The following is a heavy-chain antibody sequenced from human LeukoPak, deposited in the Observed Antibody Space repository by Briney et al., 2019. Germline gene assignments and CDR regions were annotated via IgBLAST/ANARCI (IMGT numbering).Heavy chain of an antibody. CDR1: GVSINDYY. Sequence: SETLSLTCTVSGVSINDYYWSWIRQRPGNGLKWIGYIYYGGSTNYNPYLTSEVIITVDTYKNQFTLKLSSIIAADTAAYWFARKSYSYRYRYNWFDPWGRGTLVRVSS. D-gene: IGHD5-18*01. J-gene: IGHJ5*02. CDR2: IYYGGST. CDR3: ARKSYSYRYRYNWFDP. V-gene: IGHV4-59*01.